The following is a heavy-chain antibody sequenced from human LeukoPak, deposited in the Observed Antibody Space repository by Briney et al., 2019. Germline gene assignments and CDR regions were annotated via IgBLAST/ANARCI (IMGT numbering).Heavy chain of an antibody. D-gene: IGHD2-15*01. CDR1: GFTFSSYA. V-gene: IGHV3-30-3*01. CDR3: ARGRYCSGGSCYGRGVNWFDP. Sequence: GGSLRLSCAASGFTFSSYAMHWVRQAPGKGLEWVAVISYDGSNKYYADSVKGRFTISRDNSKNTLYLQMNSLRAEDTAVYYCARGRYCSGGSCYGRGVNWFDPWGQGTLVTVSS. J-gene: IGHJ5*02. CDR2: ISYDGSNK.